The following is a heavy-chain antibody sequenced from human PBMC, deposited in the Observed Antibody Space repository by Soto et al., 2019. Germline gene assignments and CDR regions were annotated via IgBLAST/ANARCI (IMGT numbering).Heavy chain of an antibody. CDR1: GFTFSSYG. CDR2: IWFDGSDK. J-gene: IGHJ3*02. CDR3: ARLYCSSSSCYSVGAFDI. D-gene: IGHD2-2*01. V-gene: IGHV3-33*01. Sequence: GGSLRLSCAASGFTFSSYGMHWVRQAPGKGLEWVALIWFDGSDKYYVDSVKGRFTISRDNSKNTVHLQMNSLRVEDTAVYYCARLYCSSSSCYSVGAFDIRGQGTVVTVSS.